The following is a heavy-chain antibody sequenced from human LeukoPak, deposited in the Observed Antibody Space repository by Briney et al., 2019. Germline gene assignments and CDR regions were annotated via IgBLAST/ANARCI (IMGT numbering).Heavy chain of an antibody. CDR2: INPNSGGT. CDR1: GYTFTGYY. V-gene: IGHV1-2*02. D-gene: IGHD6-19*01. Sequence: VKVSRKASGYTFTGYYMHWVRQAPGQGLEWMGWINPNSGGTNYAQKFQGRVTMTRDTSISTAYMELSRLRSDDTAVYYCARASHSSGFRRIDYWGQGTLVTVSS. CDR3: ARASHSSGFRRIDY. J-gene: IGHJ4*02.